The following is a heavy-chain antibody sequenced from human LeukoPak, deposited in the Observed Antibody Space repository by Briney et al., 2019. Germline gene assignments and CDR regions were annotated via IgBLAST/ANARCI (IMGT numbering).Heavy chain of an antibody. CDR3: ARKCSSSSYGY. CDR2: ISGSGGST. V-gene: IGHV3-23*01. D-gene: IGHD6-6*01. CDR1: EFTFSSYA. Sequence: GGSLRLSCAASEFTFSSYAMSWVRQAPGKGLEWVSAISGSGGSTYYADSVKGRFTISRENSTNTLYLQMNSLRAEDTAVYYCARKCSSSSYGYWGQGTLVTVSS. J-gene: IGHJ4*02.